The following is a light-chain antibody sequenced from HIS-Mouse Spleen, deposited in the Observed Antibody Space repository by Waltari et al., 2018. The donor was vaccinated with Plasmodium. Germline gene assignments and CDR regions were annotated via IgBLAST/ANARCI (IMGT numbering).Light chain of an antibody. V-gene: IGKV3-11*01. Sequence: ELVLTQSPANLSLSPGERATISCRASQSVSSYLARYQQKPGQAPRLLIYDASNRATGIPARFSGSGSGTDFTLTISSLEPEDFAVYYCQQRSNWPRVLTFGGGTKVEIK. CDR3: QQRSNWPRVLT. CDR2: DAS. J-gene: IGKJ4*01. CDR1: QSVSSY.